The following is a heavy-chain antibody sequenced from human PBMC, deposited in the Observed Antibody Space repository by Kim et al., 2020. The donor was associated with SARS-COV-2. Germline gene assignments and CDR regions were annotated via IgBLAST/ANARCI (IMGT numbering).Heavy chain of an antibody. Sequence: SVKVSCKASGGTFSNYAFSWVRQAPGQGLEWMGEIIPIFDALHYAQKFQGRVSITADESTSTVYMEMTSLTSEDTAVYYCARDRFGCGSSSCYNPIDSWGQGTLVTVSS. CDR3: ARDRFGCGSSSCYNPIDS. V-gene: IGHV1-69*13. J-gene: IGHJ5*01. CDR1: GGTFSNYA. D-gene: IGHD2-2*02. CDR2: IIPIFDAL.